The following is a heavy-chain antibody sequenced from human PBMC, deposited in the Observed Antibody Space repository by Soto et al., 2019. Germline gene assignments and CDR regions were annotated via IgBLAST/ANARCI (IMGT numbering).Heavy chain of an antibody. CDR3: ARIKVAGWGDYYYGMAV. D-gene: IGHD3-16*01. CDR1: GFSRSTSGMC. Sequence: FXGFSRSTSGMCVSWIRQPPGKALEWLALIDWDDDKYYSTSLKTRLTISKDTSKNQVVLTMTNMDPVDTATYYCARIKVAGWGDYYYGMAVWGQGTTVTVYS. CDR2: IDWDDDK. J-gene: IGHJ6*02. V-gene: IGHV2-70*01.